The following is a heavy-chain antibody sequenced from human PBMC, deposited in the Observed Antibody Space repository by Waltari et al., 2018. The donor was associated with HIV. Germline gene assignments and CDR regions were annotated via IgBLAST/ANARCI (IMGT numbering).Heavy chain of an antibody. Sequence: DVYLVESGGGVVTTGGSIRLTCEASGFEFRHYSLNWFRQSPMRGLEWVASIRRCNNEKNYLDSVRGRFVISRDNSESSVYLQMDSLREEDTATYFCVRDDPGYGPIDYWGQGTLVTV. D-gene: IGHD3-10*01. CDR2: IRRCNNEK. V-gene: IGHV3-21*04. J-gene: IGHJ4*02. CDR1: GFEFRHYS. CDR3: VRDDPGYGPIDY.